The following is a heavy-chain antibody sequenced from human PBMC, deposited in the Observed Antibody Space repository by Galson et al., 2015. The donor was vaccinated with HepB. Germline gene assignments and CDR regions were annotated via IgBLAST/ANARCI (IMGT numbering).Heavy chain of an antibody. CDR1: GGTFSSYA. J-gene: IGHJ4*02. V-gene: IGHV1-69*13. Sequence: SVKVSCKASGGTFSSYAISWVRQAPGQGLEWMGGIIPIFGTANYAQKFQGRVTITADESTSTAYMELSSLRSEDTAVYYCARDSGSYYDSSGYHFDYWGQGTLVTVSS. CDR3: ARDSGSYYDSSGYHFDY. CDR2: IIPIFGTA. D-gene: IGHD3-22*01.